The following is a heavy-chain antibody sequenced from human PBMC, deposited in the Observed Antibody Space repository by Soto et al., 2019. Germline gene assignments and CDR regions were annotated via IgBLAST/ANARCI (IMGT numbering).Heavy chain of an antibody. CDR3: AREGTYYYGSGTSLNWFDP. J-gene: IGHJ5*02. CDR1: GGSISSGDYY. CDR2: IYYSGST. Sequence: QVQLQESGPGLVKPSQTLSLTCTVSGGSISSGDYYWSWIRQPPGKGLEWIGYIYYSGSTYYNPSLKIQVTISVDTSKNQSSRKLGSVTAADTAVYYCAREGTYYYGSGTSLNWFDPWGQGTLVTVSS. D-gene: IGHD3-10*01. V-gene: IGHV4-30-4*01.